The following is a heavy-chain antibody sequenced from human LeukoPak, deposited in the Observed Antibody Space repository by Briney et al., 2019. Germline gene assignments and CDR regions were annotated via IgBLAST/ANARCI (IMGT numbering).Heavy chain of an antibody. J-gene: IGHJ5*02. CDR1: GGTFSNYA. CDR3: ARDLDYDDYVGWFDP. CDR2: IIPILGIT. D-gene: IGHD4-17*01. Sequence: SVKVSCKASGGTFSNYAISWVRQAPGQGLEWMGRIIPILGITNYAQKFQGRVTITADKSTNTAYMELTSLRAEGTAVYYCARDLDYDDYVGWFDPWGQGTLVTVSS. V-gene: IGHV1-69*04.